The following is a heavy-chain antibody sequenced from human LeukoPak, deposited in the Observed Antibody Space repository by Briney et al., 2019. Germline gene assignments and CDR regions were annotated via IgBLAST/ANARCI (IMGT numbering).Heavy chain of an antibody. D-gene: IGHD6-13*01. J-gene: IGHJ4*02. V-gene: IGHV1-2*02. CDR1: GYTFTGYY. Sequence: ASVKVSCKASGYTFTGYYMHWVRQAPGQGLEWMGWINPNSGGTDYAQKFQGGVTMTRDTSISTAYMELSRLRSDDTAVYYCARVRSRASSSWYTSYYFDYWGQGTLVTVSS. CDR3: ARVRSRASSSWYTSYYFDY. CDR2: INPNSGGT.